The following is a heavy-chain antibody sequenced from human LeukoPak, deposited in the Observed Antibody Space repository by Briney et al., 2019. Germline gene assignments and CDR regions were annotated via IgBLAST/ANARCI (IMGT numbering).Heavy chain of an antibody. D-gene: IGHD1-26*01. J-gene: IGHJ3*02. CDR2: ITTYNGNT. Sequence: ASVRVSCKASGYTFTSYGISWVRQAPGQGLEWMGWITTYNGNTNFAQKLQGRVAMTTDISRNTAYMELMSLRSDDTAVYYCARRIVGATGAFDIWGQGTMVTVSS. CDR1: GYTFTSYG. V-gene: IGHV1-18*01. CDR3: ARRIVGATGAFDI.